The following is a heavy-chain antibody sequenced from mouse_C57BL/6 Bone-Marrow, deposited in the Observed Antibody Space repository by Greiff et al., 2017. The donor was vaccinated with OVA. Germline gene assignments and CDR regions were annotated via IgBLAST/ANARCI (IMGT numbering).Heavy chain of an antibody. J-gene: IGHJ4*01. V-gene: IGHV1-58*01. CDR1: GYTFTSYG. D-gene: IGHD4-1*01. Sequence: EVKLMESGAELVRPGSSVKMSCKTSGYTFTSYGINWVKQRPGQGLEWIGYIYIGNGYNEYNEKFKGKATLTSDTSSSPAYMQLSSLTSEDSAIYVCARDETGRGDYWGQGTSVTVSS. CDR2: IYIGNGYN. CDR3: ARDETGRGDY.